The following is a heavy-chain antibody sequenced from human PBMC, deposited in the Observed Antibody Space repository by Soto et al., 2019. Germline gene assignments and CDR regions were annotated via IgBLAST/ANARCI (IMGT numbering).Heavy chain of an antibody. CDR3: IGKRCCGDCCQPYEAYYYYGMDV. CDR1: AFSLSTGGVG. Sequence: SGPTLVNPTQTLTLTCTFSAFSLSTGGVGVGWIRQPPGKALEWLALIYWDDDKRYSPSLRSRLTITKDTSKNQVVLTMTNMDAAEKTTSYCIGKRCCGDCCQPYEAYYYYGMDVWGQGTTVTVSS. CDR2: IYWDDDK. V-gene: IGHV2-5*02. D-gene: IGHD2-21*02. J-gene: IGHJ6*02.